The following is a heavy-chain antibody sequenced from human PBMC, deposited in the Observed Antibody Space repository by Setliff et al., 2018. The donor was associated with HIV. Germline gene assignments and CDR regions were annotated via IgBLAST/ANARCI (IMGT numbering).Heavy chain of an antibody. J-gene: IGHJ5*02. CDR3: ASARYLPYYYDSSGYSRGWFDP. Sequence: KTSETLSLTCTISGASISNYYWSWIRQVPGKGLEWVGYIHYSGTANYNPSLKSRVTISVDTSKNQFSLKLSSVTAADTALYFCASARYLPYYYDSSGYSRGWFDPWGQGTLVTVSS. CDR1: GASISNYY. V-gene: IGHV4-59*01. CDR2: IHYSGTA. D-gene: IGHD3-22*01.